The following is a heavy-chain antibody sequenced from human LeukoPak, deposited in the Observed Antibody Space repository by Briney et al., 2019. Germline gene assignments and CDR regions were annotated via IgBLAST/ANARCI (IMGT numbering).Heavy chain of an antibody. Sequence: SETLSLTCTVSGGSISNYYWNWIRQPPGKGLEWVGYINYSGNTKYNPSLKSRVTISVDTSKNEFSPKLNSLTAADTAVYYCTRSKLGVGDAFDVWGRGTKVTVSS. CDR2: INYSGNT. J-gene: IGHJ3*01. CDR1: GGSISNYY. D-gene: IGHD3-3*02. V-gene: IGHV4-59*01. CDR3: TRSKLGVGDAFDV.